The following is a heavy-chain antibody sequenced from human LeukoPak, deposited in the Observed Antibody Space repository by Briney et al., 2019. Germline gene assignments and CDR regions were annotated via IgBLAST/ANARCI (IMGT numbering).Heavy chain of an antibody. CDR1: GGSISSSSYY. D-gene: IGHD5-24*01. Sequence: SETLSLTCTVSGGSISSSSYYWGWIGQPPGKGLEWIGSIYYSGSTYYNPSLKSRVTISVDTSKNQFSLKLSSVTAADTAVYYCATVDGYNYDYWGQGTLVTVSS. CDR2: IYYSGST. V-gene: IGHV4-39*01. J-gene: IGHJ4*02. CDR3: ATVDGYNYDY.